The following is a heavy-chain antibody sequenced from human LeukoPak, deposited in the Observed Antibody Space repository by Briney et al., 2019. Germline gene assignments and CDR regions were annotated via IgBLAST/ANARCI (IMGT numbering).Heavy chain of an antibody. J-gene: IGHJ4*02. CDR2: INHGGST. V-gene: IGHV4-34*01. D-gene: IGHD6-19*01. Sequence: SETLSLTCAVYGGSISGYYWSWIRQPRGKGLEWIGEINHGGSTNYNPSLKSRVTISVDTSKNQFSLKLSSVTAADTAVYYCAREAYSSGSYWGQGTLVTVSS. CDR1: GGSISGYY. CDR3: AREAYSSGSY.